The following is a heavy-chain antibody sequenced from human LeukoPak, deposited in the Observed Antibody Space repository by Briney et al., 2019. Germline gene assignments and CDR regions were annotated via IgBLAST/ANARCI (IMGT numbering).Heavy chain of an antibody. Sequence: GGSLRLSCAASGFTFSNAWMSWVRQAPGKGLEWVGRIKSKTDGGTTDYAAPVKGRFTISRDDSKNTLYLQMNSPKTEDTAVYYCTTEDDSSGYYYRGEFDYWGQGTLVTVSS. V-gene: IGHV3-15*01. D-gene: IGHD3-22*01. CDR3: TTEDDSSGYYYRGEFDY. J-gene: IGHJ4*02. CDR1: GFTFSNAW. CDR2: IKSKTDGGTT.